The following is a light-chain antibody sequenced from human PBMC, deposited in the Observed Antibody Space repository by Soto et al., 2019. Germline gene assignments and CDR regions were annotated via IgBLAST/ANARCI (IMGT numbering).Light chain of an antibody. CDR1: QGIGSD. CDR3: LQHYNYPLT. Sequence: AIQMTQSPSSLSASVGDRVTITCRASQGIGSDLGWYQQKPGKAPKVLIYATSNLQGGDPSRFSGSRSGTDFILTISSLQPEDSATYYCLQHYNYPLTFGGGTKVEIK. J-gene: IGKJ4*01. CDR2: ATS. V-gene: IGKV1-6*01.